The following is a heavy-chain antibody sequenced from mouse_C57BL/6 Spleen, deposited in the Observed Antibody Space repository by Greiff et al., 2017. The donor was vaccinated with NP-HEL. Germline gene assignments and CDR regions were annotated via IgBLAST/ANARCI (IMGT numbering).Heavy chain of an antibody. J-gene: IGHJ2*01. CDR1: GYAFTNYL. CDR3: ARGYYGSSRDY. V-gene: IGHV1-54*01. D-gene: IGHD1-1*01. CDR2: INPGSGGT. Sequence: VQLQESGAELVRPGTSVKVSCKASGYAFTNYLIEWVKQRPGQGLEWIGVINPGSGGTNYNEKFKGKATLTADKSSSTAYMQLSSLTSEDSAVYFCARGYYGSSRDYWGQGTTLTVSS.